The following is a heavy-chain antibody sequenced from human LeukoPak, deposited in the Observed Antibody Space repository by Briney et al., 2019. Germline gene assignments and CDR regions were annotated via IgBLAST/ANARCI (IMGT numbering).Heavy chain of an antibody. V-gene: IGHV4-34*01. CDR1: GGSFSGYY. CDR2: INHSGST. Sequence: PSETLSLTCAVYGGSFSGYYWSWICQPPGKGLEWIGEINHSGSTNYNPSLKSRVTISVDTSKNQFSLKLSSVTVADTAVYYCARGPYSSGWYSIDYWGQGTLVTVSS. D-gene: IGHD6-19*01. J-gene: IGHJ4*02. CDR3: ARGPYSSGWYSIDY.